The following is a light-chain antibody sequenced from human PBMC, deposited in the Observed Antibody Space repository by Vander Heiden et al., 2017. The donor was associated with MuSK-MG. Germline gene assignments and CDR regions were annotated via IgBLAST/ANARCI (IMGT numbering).Light chain of an antibody. J-gene: IGKJ3*01. CDR1: QSVLYSSNNKNY. Sequence: DIVMTQSPDSLAVSLGERATINCKSSQSVLYSSNNKNYLAWYQQKPGQPPKLLIYWASTRKSGVPDRFSGSGSGTDFTLTISRLQAEDVAVYYCQQDDSTPFTFGHGTKVDVK. V-gene: IGKV4-1*01. CDR2: WAS. CDR3: QQDDSTPFT.